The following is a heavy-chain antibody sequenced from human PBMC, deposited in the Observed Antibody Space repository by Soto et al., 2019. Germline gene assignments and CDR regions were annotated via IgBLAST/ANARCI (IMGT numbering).Heavy chain of an antibody. CDR3: ARGGGSDIVATIRYFDY. Sequence: SETLSLTCAVYGGSFSGYYWSWIRQPPGKGLEWIGEINHSGSTNYNPSLKSRVTISVDTSKNQFSLKLSSVTAADTAVYYCARGGGSDIVATIRYFDYWGQGTLVT. CDR1: GGSFSGYY. J-gene: IGHJ4*02. V-gene: IGHV4-34*01. CDR2: INHSGST. D-gene: IGHD5-12*01.